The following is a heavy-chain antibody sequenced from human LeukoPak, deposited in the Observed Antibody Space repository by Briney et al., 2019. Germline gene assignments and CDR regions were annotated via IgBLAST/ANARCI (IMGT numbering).Heavy chain of an antibody. J-gene: IGHJ4*02. V-gene: IGHV4-38-2*02. CDR2: IYHSGSS. Sequence: SETLSLTCTVSGYSISSGYHWGWIRQPPGKGLEWIGSIYHSGSSYYNPSLKSRVTISVDTSKNQFSLKLSSMTAADTAVYYCARDKSTSGWPFDYWGQGTLVTVSS. D-gene: IGHD6-19*01. CDR3: ARDKSTSGWPFDY. CDR1: GYSISSGYH.